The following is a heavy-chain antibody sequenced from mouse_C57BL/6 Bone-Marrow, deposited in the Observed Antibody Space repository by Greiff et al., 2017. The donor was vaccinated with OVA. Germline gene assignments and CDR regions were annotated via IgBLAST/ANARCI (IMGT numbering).Heavy chain of an antibody. D-gene: IGHD2-12*01. J-gene: IGHJ4*01. CDR3: ARSKGYCYGGDYYAMDY. Sequence: QVQLQQPGAELVKPGASVKLSCKASGYTFTSYWMHWVKQRPGRGLEWIGRIDPNSGGTKYNEKFKSKATLTVDKPSSTAYMQLSSLTSADSAVYYCARSKGYCYGGDYYAMDYWGQGTSVTVSS. CDR1: GYTFTSYW. V-gene: IGHV1-72*01. CDR2: IDPNSGGT.